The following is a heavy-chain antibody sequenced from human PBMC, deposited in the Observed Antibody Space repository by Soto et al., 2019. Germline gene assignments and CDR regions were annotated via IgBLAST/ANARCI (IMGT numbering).Heavy chain of an antibody. CDR2: IYHSGST. D-gene: IGHD1-7*01. J-gene: IGHJ5*02. CDR3: ARTESGTFDP. V-gene: IGHV4-30-2*01. Sequence: PSETLSLTCAVSGGSISSGGYSWRWIRQPPGKGLEWIGYIYHSGSTYYNPSLKSRVTISVDRSKNQFSLKLSSVTAADTAVYYCARTESGTFDPWGQGTLVTVSS. CDR1: GGSISSGGYS.